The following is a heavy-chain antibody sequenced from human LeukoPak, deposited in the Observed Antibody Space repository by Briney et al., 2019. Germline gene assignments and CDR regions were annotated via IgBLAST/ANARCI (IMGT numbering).Heavy chain of an antibody. Sequence: TSETLSLTCTVSGGSISSYYWSWIRQPPGKGLEWIGYIYYSGSTNYNPSLKSRVTISVDTSKNQFSLKLSSVTAADTAVYYCARHTVSSSWFDPWGQGTLVTVSS. D-gene: IGHD6-19*01. CDR2: IYYSGST. CDR1: GGSISSYY. J-gene: IGHJ5*02. V-gene: IGHV4-59*08. CDR3: ARHTVSSSWFDP.